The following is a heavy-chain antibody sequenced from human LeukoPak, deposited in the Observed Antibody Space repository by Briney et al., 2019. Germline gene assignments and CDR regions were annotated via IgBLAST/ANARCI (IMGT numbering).Heavy chain of an antibody. CDR2: IKKDGSEK. J-gene: IGHJ3*02. D-gene: IGHD3-22*01. CDR3: ARPSYYYDSRGSVSGAFDI. CDR1: GFTFSSYW. V-gene: IGHV3-7*04. Sequence: GGSLRLSCAASGFTFSSYWMSWVRQAPGKGLEWVANIKKDGSEKYYVDSVKGRFTISRDNAKNSLYLQMNSLGAEDTAVYYCARPSYYYDSRGSVSGAFDIWGQGTMITVSS.